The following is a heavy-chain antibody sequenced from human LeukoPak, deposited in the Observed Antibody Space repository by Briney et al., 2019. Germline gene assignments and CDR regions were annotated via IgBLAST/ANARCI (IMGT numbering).Heavy chain of an antibody. CDR2: ISNDGSRT. D-gene: IGHD1-14*01. Sequence: PGGSLRLACTASGFTFSSNYMHWVSQAPGKGLEWVSHISNDGSRTSYAASVKGRFTISRDNAKNTMYLQMNSLRAEDTAVYYCATMRKTTSPAGWGQGTLVTVSS. J-gene: IGHJ4*02. CDR3: ATMRKTTSPAG. CDR1: GFTFSSNY. V-gene: IGHV3-74*01.